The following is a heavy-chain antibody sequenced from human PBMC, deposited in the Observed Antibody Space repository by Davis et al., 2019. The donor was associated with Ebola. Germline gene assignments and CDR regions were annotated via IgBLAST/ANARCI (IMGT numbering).Heavy chain of an antibody. CDR1: GYTFIDNY. D-gene: IGHD2-8*01. V-gene: IGHV1-2*04. Sequence: AASVKVSCNASGYTFIDNYMHWLRHAPRQGPEWMGWINPKSGGTKYAQRFQDWVTMTRDTSITTAYVELSGLTSDDTAIYYCARALSATYDYYVDVWGKGTAVTVSS. J-gene: IGHJ6*03. CDR2: INPKSGGT. CDR3: ARALSATYDYYVDV.